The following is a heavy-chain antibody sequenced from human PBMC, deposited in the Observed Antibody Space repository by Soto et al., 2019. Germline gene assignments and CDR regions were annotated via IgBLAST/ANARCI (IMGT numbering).Heavy chain of an antibody. J-gene: IGHJ6*02. CDR1: GGTFSSYA. CDR3: ARSILPGTTGTFDGGYYGMDV. D-gene: IGHD1-1*01. CDR2: IIPIFGTA. V-gene: IGHV1-69*13. Sequence: SVKVSCKASGGTFSSYAISWVRQAPGQGLEWMGGIIPIFGTANYAQKFQGRVTITAGESTSTAYMELSSLRSEDTAVYYCARSILPGTTGTFDGGYYGMDVWGQGTTVTVSS.